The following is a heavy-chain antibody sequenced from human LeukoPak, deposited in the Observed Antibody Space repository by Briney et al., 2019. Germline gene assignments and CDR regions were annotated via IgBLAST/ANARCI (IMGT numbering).Heavy chain of an antibody. CDR3: AKDLYHSDSSGYYPDF. J-gene: IGHJ4*02. Sequence: GGSLRLSCAASGFTFGSYGMQWVRQAPGKGLEWVAFIRYDGSNKYYADSVKGRSTISRDNSKNMLYLQMNSLRAEDTAVYYCAKDLYHSDSSGYYPDFWGQGTLVTVSS. CDR2: IRYDGSNK. V-gene: IGHV3-30*02. D-gene: IGHD3-22*01. CDR1: GFTFGSYG.